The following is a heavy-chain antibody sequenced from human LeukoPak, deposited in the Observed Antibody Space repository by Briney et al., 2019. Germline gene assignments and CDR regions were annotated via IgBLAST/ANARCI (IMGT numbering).Heavy chain of an antibody. CDR3: ARLYSGSYYSDP. CDR1: GYTFTGYY. CDR2: INPNSGGT. V-gene: IGHV1-2*02. Sequence: ASVKVSCKASGYTFTGYYMHWVRQAPGQGLEWMEWINPNSGGTNYAQKFQGRVTMTRDTSISTAYMELSRPRSDDTAVYYCARLYSGSYYSDPWGQGTLVTVSS. J-gene: IGHJ5*02. D-gene: IGHD1-26*01.